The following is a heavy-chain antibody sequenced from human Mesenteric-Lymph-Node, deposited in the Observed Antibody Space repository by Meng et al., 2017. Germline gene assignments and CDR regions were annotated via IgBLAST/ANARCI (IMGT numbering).Heavy chain of an antibody. CDR3: ARDRLGHCSSTSCYLGAFDI. J-gene: IGHJ3*02. CDR2: ISSSSTI. V-gene: IGHV3-69-1*02. Sequence: GGSLRLSCVASGFTFSDYYMNWVRQAPGKGQEWVSSISSSSTIYYADSVKGRFTISRDNAKNSLYLQMNSLRAEDTAVYYCARDRLGHCSSTSCYLGAFDIWGQGTMVTVSS. D-gene: IGHD2-2*01. CDR1: GFTFSDYY.